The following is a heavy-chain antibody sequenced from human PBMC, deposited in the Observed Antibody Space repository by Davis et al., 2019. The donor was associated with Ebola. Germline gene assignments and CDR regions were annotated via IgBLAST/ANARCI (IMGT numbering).Heavy chain of an antibody. V-gene: IGHV3-7*03. CDR2: IWPDGTDK. D-gene: IGHD4-17*01. CDR1: GFTFSNSW. CDR3: ITDVIGEYRASFDY. Sequence: GESLKISCAASGFTFSNSWMTWVRQTPGKGLEWVAYIWPDGTDKSYVDSVRGRFTISRDNAKNSLYLQMNSLRAEDTAVYYCITDVIGEYRASFDYWGQGTLVTVSS. J-gene: IGHJ4*02.